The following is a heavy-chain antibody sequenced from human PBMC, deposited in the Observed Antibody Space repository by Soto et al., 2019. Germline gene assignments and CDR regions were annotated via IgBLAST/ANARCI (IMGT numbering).Heavy chain of an antibody. Sequence: EVQLVETGGGLIQPGGSLRLSCAASGFTVSSNYMSWVRQAPGKGLEWVSVIYSGGSTYYADSVKGRFTISRDNSKNTLYLQMNSLRAEDTAVYYCARDRGNYYDSSGYYTWGQGTLVTVSS. CDR1: GFTVSSNY. D-gene: IGHD3-22*01. J-gene: IGHJ5*02. CDR3: ARDRGNYYDSSGYYT. CDR2: IYSGGST. V-gene: IGHV3-53*02.